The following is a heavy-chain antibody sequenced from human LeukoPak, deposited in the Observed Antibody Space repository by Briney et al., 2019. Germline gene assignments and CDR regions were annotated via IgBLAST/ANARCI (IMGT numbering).Heavy chain of an antibody. CDR3: AELGITMIGGV. D-gene: IGHD3-10*02. CDR2: ISSSGSTI. CDR1: GFTFTTYG. J-gene: IGHJ6*04. V-gene: IGHV3-48*04. Sequence: GGTLRLSCSASGFTFTTYGMNWVRQAPGKGLEWVSYISSSGSTIYYADSVKGRFTISRDIAKNSLYLQMNSLRAEDTAVYYCAELGITMIGGVWGKGTTVTISS.